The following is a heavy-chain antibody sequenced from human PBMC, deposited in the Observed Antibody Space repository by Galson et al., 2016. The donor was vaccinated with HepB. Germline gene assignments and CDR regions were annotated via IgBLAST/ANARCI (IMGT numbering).Heavy chain of an antibody. D-gene: IGHD3-22*01. CDR3: ARHGPHYSDSSGYSHYYAMDG. V-gene: IGHV3-21*01. J-gene: IGHJ6*02. CDR1: GFTFSSYS. Sequence: SLRLSCAASGFTFSSYSMNWVRQAPGKGLEWVSSISSSSSYIYYADSVKGRFTISRNNAKNSLYLQMDSLRVEDTAVYYCARHGPHYSDSSGYSHYYAMDGWGQGTTVTVSS. CDR2: ISSSSSYI.